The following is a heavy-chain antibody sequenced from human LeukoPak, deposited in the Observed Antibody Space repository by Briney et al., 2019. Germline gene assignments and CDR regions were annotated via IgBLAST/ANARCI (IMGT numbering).Heavy chain of an antibody. CDR2: IYNSGST. J-gene: IGHJ4*02. V-gene: IGHV4-4*07. Sequence: SETLSLTCTVSGGSISSYYWSWIRQPAGKGLEWIGHIYNSGSTNYNPSLKGRVTMSVATSKNQFSLKLSSVTAADTAVYYCARVSTQVVVAAIHRSFDYWGQGTLVTVSS. CDR3: ARVSTQVVVAAIHRSFDY. D-gene: IGHD2-15*01. CDR1: GGSISSYY.